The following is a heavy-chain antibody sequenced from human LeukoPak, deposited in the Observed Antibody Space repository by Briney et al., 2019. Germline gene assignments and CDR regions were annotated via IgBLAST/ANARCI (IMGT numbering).Heavy chain of an antibody. CDR3: AEDGDDSIEH. D-gene: IGHD3-22*01. CDR2: IRTDGSNK. V-gene: IGHV3-30*02. CDR1: GFTFSSYE. Sequence: GGSLRLSCAASGFTFSSYETNWVRQAPGKGLDWVTFIRTDGSNKYYADSVKGRFTISRDNSKNTLYLQMNSLRAEDTAVYYCAEDGDDSIEHWGQGTLVTVSS. J-gene: IGHJ4*02.